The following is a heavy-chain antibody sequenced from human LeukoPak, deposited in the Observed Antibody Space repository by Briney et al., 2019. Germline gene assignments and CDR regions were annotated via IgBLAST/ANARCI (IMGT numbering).Heavy chain of an antibody. CDR3: ARDRQGADY. Sequence: AGTLSLTCTVSGGSISSYYWSWIRQPPGKGLEWIGYIYYSGRTNYNPSLMSGGTISLSKPKNQFPFMLRYVPAADAAVYYCARDRQGADYWGQGTLVTVSS. CDR1: GGSISSYY. J-gene: IGHJ4*02. D-gene: IGHD3-16*01. CDR2: IYYSGRT. V-gene: IGHV4-59*01.